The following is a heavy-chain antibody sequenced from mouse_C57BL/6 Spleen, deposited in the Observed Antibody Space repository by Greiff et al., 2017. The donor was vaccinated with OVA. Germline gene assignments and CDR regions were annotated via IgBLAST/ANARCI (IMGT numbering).Heavy chain of an antibody. J-gene: IGHJ2*01. D-gene: IGHD1-1*01. CDR3: ASGVAPWYFDY. CDR1: GFTFSDYY. CDR2: INYDGSST. V-gene: IGHV5-16*01. Sequence: EVHLVESEGGLVQPGSSMKLSCTASGFTFSDYYMAWVRQVPEKGLEWVANINYDGSSTYYLDSLKSSLIISRDNAKNILYLQMSSLKSEDTATYYCASGVAPWYFDYWGQGTTLTVSS.